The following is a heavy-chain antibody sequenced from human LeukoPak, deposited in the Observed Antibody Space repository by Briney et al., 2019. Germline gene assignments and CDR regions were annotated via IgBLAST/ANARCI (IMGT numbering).Heavy chain of an antibody. CDR2: IKQDGSQK. Sequence: GGSLRLSCAASGFTFGSYWMNWVRQAPGKGLEWVANIKQDGSQKYYVDSVKGRFTISRDNAKNSLYLQMNSLRAEDTAVYYCVRSVDYWGQGTLVTVSS. CDR3: VRSVDY. CDR1: GFTFGSYW. J-gene: IGHJ4*02. D-gene: IGHD2-8*01. V-gene: IGHV3-7*01.